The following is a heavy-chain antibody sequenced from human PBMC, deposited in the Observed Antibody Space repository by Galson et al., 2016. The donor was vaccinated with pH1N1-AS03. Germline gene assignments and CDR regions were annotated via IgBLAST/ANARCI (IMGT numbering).Heavy chain of an antibody. Sequence: SVKVSCKASGYTFVNYGISWVRRAPGQGLEWMGWISGYDGHTGYAQKFQGRVTMTTDTSTNTAYMELRNLTSDDTAVYYCARDESGYMHWGQGTLVTVSS. CDR3: ARDESGYMH. V-gene: IGHV1-18*01. D-gene: IGHD3-3*01. CDR1: GYTFVNYG. J-gene: IGHJ4*02. CDR2: ISGYDGHT.